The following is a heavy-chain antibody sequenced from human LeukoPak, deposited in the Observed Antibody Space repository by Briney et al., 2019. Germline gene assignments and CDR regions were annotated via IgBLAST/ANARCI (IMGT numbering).Heavy chain of an antibody. CDR2: ISSSSSYI. D-gene: IGHD3-3*01. Sequence: TGGSLRLSCAASGFTFSSYSMNWVRQAPGKGLEWVSSISSSSSYIYYADSVKGRFTISRDNAKNSLYLQMNSLRAEDTAVYYCARTLRFFRFLDVWGQGTTVTVSS. J-gene: IGHJ6*02. CDR3: ARTLRFFRFLDV. V-gene: IGHV3-21*01. CDR1: GFTFSSYS.